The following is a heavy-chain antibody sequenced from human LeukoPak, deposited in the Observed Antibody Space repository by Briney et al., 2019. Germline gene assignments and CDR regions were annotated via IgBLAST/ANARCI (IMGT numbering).Heavy chain of an antibody. J-gene: IGHJ4*02. CDR1: GFTFSSYG. CDR3: AKTYDSSGYGRAGIDY. V-gene: IGHV3-33*06. D-gene: IGHD3-22*01. CDR2: IWYDGSNK. Sequence: PGGSLRLSCAASGFTFSSYGMEWVRQAPGKGLEWVAVIWYDGSNKYYADSVKGRFTISRDNSKNTLYLQMNSLRAEDTAVYYCAKTYDSSGYGRAGIDYWGQGTLVTVSS.